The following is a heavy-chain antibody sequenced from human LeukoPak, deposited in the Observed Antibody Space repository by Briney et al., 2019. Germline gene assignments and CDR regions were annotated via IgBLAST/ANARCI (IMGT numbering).Heavy chain of an antibody. CDR1: GFTFSSYE. V-gene: IGHV3-48*03. CDR2: ISSSGSTI. D-gene: IGHD4-23*01. CDR3: ARDKHYGGFPHCFDY. J-gene: IGHJ4*02. Sequence: GGSLRLSCAASGFTFSSYEMNWVRQAPGKGLEWVSYISSSGSTIYYADSVKGRFTISRDNAKNSLYLKMNSLRAEDTAVYYCARDKHYGGFPHCFDYWGQGTLVTVSS.